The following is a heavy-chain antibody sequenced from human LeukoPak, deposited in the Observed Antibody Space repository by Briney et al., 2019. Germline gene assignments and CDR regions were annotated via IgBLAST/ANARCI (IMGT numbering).Heavy chain of an antibody. V-gene: IGHV3-30*02. D-gene: IGHD3-22*01. J-gene: IGHJ4*02. Sequence: GGSLRLSCAASGFTFSSYGMHWVRQAPGKGLEWVAFIRYDGSNKYYADSVKGRFTISRDNSKNTLYLQMNSLRAEDTAVYYCARSYYYDSSHTVDYWGQGTLVTVSS. CDR2: IRYDGSNK. CDR1: GFTFSSYG. CDR3: ARSYYYDSSHTVDY.